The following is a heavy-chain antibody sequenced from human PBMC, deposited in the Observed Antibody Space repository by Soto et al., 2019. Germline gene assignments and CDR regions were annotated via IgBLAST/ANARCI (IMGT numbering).Heavy chain of an antibody. CDR3: VSWVSDHFDS. J-gene: IGHJ4*01. Sequence: GASLSLSSAASRFTSGHHAMNWRRQAPGKGLEWVPTVSSNGENTHYADSVKGRFIISSDNPSNTVALQMNSLRVEDTAIYYCVSWVSDHFDSWGQGTLVTVSS. D-gene: IGHD6-13*01. CDR2: VSSNGENT. CDR1: RFTSGHHA. V-gene: IGHV3-23*01.